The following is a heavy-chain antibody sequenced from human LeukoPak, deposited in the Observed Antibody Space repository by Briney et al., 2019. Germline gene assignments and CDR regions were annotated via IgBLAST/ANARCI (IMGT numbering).Heavy chain of an antibody. D-gene: IGHD1-1*01. CDR3: ARQRYSDY. CDR1: GFTFSRYW. Sequence: PGGSLRLYCAAPGFTFSRYWMNLVRQAPGKGLEWVANIKEDGSENSYVESVKGRFTISRDNTKNALYMDVNSLRGEDTAVYFCARQRYSDYWGQGTLVTVSS. CDR2: IKEDGSEN. J-gene: IGHJ4*02. V-gene: IGHV3-7*01.